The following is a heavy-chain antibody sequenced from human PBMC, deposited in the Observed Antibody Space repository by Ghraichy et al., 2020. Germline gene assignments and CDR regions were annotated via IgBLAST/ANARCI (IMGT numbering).Heavy chain of an antibody. Sequence: SETLSLTCTVSGDSMSSSSYYWGWIRQPPGKGLEWIGTIYYTGTTFYNPFLKSRVTISVDTSKNRFSLNLNSVTAADTAVYYCTKTNSRIRRWFDPWGQGTPVTVSS. CDR3: TKTNSRIRRWFDP. D-gene: IGHD6-13*01. CDR2: IYYTGTT. CDR1: GDSMSSSSYY. J-gene: IGHJ5*02. V-gene: IGHV4-39*01.